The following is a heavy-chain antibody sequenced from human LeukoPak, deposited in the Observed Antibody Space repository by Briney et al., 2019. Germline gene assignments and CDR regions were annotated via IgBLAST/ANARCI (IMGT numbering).Heavy chain of an antibody. CDR2: ISSSGSST. CDR1: GITFSTYA. V-gene: IGHV3-23*01. D-gene: IGHD1-26*01. J-gene: IGHJ6*02. CDR3: ARVGAPLGYYYYGMDV. Sequence: PGGSLRLSCVASGITFSTYAMSWVRQAPGKGLEWVSVISSSGSSTYYADSVKGRFTISRDNSKNTLYLQMNSLRAEDTAVYYCARVGAPLGYYYYGMDVWGQGTTVTVSS.